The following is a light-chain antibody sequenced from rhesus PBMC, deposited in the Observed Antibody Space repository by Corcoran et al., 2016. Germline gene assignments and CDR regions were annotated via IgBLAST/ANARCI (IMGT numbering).Light chain of an antibody. CDR2: KAS. CDR1: ENVNNY. J-gene: IGKJ1*01. V-gene: IGKV1-74*01. Sequence: DIQMTQSPSSLSASVGDRVTITCRTSENVNNYLNWYQQKPGKAPKFLIYKASTLQSGVPSRFSGSGSGTDYTFTISSLQSEDVATYYCQHNYGTPWTFGQGTKVEIK. CDR3: QHNYGTPWT.